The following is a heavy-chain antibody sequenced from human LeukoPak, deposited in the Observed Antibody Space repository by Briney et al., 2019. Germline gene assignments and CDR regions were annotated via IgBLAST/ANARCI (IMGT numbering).Heavy chain of an antibody. J-gene: IGHJ4*02. CDR2: ISGSGGST. D-gene: IGHD1-26*01. Sequence: GGSLRLSCAASGFTFSSYAMSWVRQAPGKGLEWVSAISGSGGSTYYADSVKGRFTISRDNSKNTLYLQMNSLRAEDTAVYYCAKDPLVAFLSGGYYSHWGQGTLVTVSS. V-gene: IGHV3-23*01. CDR1: GFTFSSYA. CDR3: AKDPLVAFLSGGYYSH.